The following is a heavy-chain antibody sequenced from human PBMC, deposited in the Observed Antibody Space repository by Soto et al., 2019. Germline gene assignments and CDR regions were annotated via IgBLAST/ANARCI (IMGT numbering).Heavy chain of an antibody. J-gene: IGHJ4*02. D-gene: IGHD1-26*01. CDR1: GFTFSSYA. CDR3: AARGGSYLYYFDY. V-gene: IGHV3-23*01. Sequence: PGGSLRLSCAASGFTFSSYAMSWVRQAPGKGLEWVSAISGSGGSTYYADSVKGRFTISRDNSKNTLYLQMNSLRAEDTAVYYGAARGGSYLYYFDYWGQGTLVTGSS. CDR2: ISGSGGST.